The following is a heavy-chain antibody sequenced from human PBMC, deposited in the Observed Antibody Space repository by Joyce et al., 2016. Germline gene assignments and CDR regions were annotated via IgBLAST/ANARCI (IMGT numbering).Heavy chain of an antibody. CDR2: INAERNQT. CDR3: AGGVVRYCRDGGCLLVTNGLDV. CDR1: GYAFHNYA. V-gene: IGHV1-3*01. D-gene: IGHD2-15*01. Sequence: QVQLVQSGTEVKKPGASVTVSCKASGYAFHNYAMHWVRQAPGQTFEWMGWINAERNQTKYSVKLQDRLTITSDTAASTFYKELGSLTSEDTAVYFCAGGVVRYCRDGGCLLVTNGLDVWGQGTTVTVSS. J-gene: IGHJ6*02.